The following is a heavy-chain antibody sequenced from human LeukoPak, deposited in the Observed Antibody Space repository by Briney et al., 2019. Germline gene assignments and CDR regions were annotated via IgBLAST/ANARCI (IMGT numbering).Heavy chain of an antibody. V-gene: IGHV1-46*01. CDR2: INPSGGST. Sequence: ASVKVSCKASGYTFTSYYMHWVRQAPGQGLEWMGIINPSGGSTSYAQKFQGRVTMTRDTSTSTAYMELSSLRSEDTAVYYCAREGTGDYYFDYWGQGTLVTVSS. CDR1: GYTFTSYY. J-gene: IGHJ4*02. CDR3: AREGTGDYYFDY.